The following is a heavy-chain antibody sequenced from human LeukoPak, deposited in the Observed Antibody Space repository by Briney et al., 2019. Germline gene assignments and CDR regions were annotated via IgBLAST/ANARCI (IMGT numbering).Heavy chain of an antibody. CDR1: GFTFDDYT. Sequence: GGSLRLSCAASGFTFDDYTMHWVRQAPGKGLEWVSLISWDGGTTYYADSVKGRFTISRDNTKNSLYLEMNSLRSEDTAFYYCTKLADGYRGFNIWGQGTMVTFSS. V-gene: IGHV3-43*01. J-gene: IGHJ3*02. D-gene: IGHD5-24*01. CDR3: TKLADGYRGFNI. CDR2: ISWDGGTT.